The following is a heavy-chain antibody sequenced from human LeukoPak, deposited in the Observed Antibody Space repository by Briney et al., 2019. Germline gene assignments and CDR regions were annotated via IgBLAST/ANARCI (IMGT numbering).Heavy chain of an antibody. D-gene: IGHD2-2*01. V-gene: IGHV3-33*03. Sequence: GGSLRLSCAASGFTLSSYGMHWVRQAPGKGLEWVAIIWDDGSNKYYADSVKGRFTISRDNSKNTLYLQMNSLRAEDTAVYYCATHRGSCSGTTCYDWYYQHWGQGTLVSVSS. J-gene: IGHJ1*01. CDR3: ATHRGSCSGTTCYDWYYQH. CDR1: GFTLSSYG. CDR2: IWDDGSNK.